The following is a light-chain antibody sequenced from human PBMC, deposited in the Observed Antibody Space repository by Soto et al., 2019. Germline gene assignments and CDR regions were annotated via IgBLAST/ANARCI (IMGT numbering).Light chain of an antibody. Sequence: QSALTQPASGSGCPGQSITISCTGTSSDIGAYNYVSWYQQHPGKAPKLMIYDVNIRPSGVSNRFSGSKSGNTASLTISGLQAEYEADYYCTSWTTSTTMIFGGGTKVTVL. CDR2: DVN. CDR1: SSDIGAYNY. V-gene: IGLV2-14*03. J-gene: IGLJ2*01. CDR3: TSWTTSTTMI.